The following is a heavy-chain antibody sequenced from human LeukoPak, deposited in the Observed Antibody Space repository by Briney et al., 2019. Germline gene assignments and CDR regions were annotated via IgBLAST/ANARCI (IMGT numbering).Heavy chain of an antibody. D-gene: IGHD4-17*01. CDR1: GFTFSSYW. Sequence: GGSLRLSCAASGFTFSSYWMSWVRQAPGKGLEWVANIKQDGSEKYYVDSVKGRFTISRDNAKNSLYLQMNSLSAEDTAVYYCARTYGDLYYYYYYGMDVWGQGTTVTVSS. J-gene: IGHJ6*02. V-gene: IGHV3-7*01. CDR2: IKQDGSEK. CDR3: ARTYGDLYYYYYYGMDV.